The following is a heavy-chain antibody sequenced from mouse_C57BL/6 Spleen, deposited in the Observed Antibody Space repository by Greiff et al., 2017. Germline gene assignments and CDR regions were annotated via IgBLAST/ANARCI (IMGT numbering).Heavy chain of an antibody. Sequence: QVQLQQSGAELARPGASVKMSCKASGYTFTSYTMHWVKQRPGQGLEWIGYINPSSGYTKYNQKFKDKATLTADKSSSTAYMQLSSLTSEDSAVYYCARWAYGNYDAYWGQGTLVTVSA. CDR1: GYTFTSYT. CDR3: ARWAYGNYDAY. J-gene: IGHJ3*01. V-gene: IGHV1-4*01. CDR2: INPSSGYT. D-gene: IGHD2-1*01.